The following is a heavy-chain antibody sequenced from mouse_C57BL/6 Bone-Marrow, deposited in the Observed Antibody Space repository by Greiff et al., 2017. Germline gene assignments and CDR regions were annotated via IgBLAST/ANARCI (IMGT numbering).Heavy chain of an antibody. CDR1: GYTFTSYW. CDR3: AAWDYDED. Sequence: IQLQQPGAERVKPGASVKLSRKASGYTFTSYWMHRGKQRPGQGLEWIGMIHPNSGSTYYNEKFKSKATLTVDKSSSTAYMQLSSLTSEDSAVYYCAAWDYDEDWGQGTLVTVSA. CDR2: IHPNSGST. D-gene: IGHD2-4*01. J-gene: IGHJ3*01. V-gene: IGHV1-64*01.